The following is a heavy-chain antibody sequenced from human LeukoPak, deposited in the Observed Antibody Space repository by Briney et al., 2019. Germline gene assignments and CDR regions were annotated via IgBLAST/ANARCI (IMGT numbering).Heavy chain of an antibody. CDR1: GGSISSYY. D-gene: IGHD3-10*01. CDR2: IYYSGST. J-gene: IGHJ4*02. V-gene: IGHV4-59*12. CDR3: ASSGSSGRIYY. Sequence: SETLSLTCTVSGGSISSYYWSWIRQPPGKGLEWIGYIYYSGSTNYNPSLKSRVTISVDTSKKQFSLKLSFVTAADTAVYYCASSGSSGRIYYWGQGTLVTVSS.